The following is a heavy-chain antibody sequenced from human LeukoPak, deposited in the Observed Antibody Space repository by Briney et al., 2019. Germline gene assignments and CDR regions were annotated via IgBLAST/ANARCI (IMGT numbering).Heavy chain of an antibody. CDR1: GFTFSSYA. Sequence: PWGSLRLSCAASGFTFSSYAMSWVRQAPGKGLEWVSAISGSGGSTYYADSVKGRFTISRDNSKNTLYLQMNSLRAEDTAVYYCAKVGYSSSWEGYFDYWGQGTLVTVSS. D-gene: IGHD6-13*01. CDR2: ISGSGGST. J-gene: IGHJ4*02. CDR3: AKVGYSSSWEGYFDY. V-gene: IGHV3-23*01.